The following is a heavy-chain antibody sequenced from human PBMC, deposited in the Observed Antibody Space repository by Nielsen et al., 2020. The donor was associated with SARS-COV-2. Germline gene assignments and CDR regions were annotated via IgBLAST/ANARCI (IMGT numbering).Heavy chain of an antibody. Sequence: ASVKVSCKASGYTFTAYYIHWVRQAPGQGLEWMGWFNPGSGGTKYAQKFQGGVTTTRDMSVNTAYMELSGLTSDDTAVYYCARGKGGGRTFGWYYDFWSGYSLPETETYYYYYGMDVWGQGTTVTVSS. J-gene: IGHJ6*02. V-gene: IGHV1-2*02. CDR3: ARGKGGGRTFGWYYDFWSGYSLPETETYYYYYGMDV. CDR2: FNPGSGGT. D-gene: IGHD3-3*01. CDR1: GYTFTAYY.